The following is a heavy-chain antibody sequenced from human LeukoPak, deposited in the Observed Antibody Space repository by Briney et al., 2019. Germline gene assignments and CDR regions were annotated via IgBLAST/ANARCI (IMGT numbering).Heavy chain of an antibody. D-gene: IGHD4-11*01. Sequence: SETLSLTCAVYGGSFSGYYWSWIRQPPGKGLEWRGEINHSGSTNYNPSLKSRVTISVDTSKNQFSLKLSSVTAADTAVYYCARGRGTVTSPYYYYGMDVWGQGTTVTVSS. CDR3: ARGRGTVTSPYYYYGMDV. CDR1: GGSFSGYY. V-gene: IGHV4-34*01. J-gene: IGHJ6*02. CDR2: INHSGST.